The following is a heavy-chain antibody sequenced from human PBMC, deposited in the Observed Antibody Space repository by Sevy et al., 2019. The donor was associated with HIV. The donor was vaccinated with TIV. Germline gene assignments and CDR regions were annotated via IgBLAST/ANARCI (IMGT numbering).Heavy chain of an antibody. CDR2: IYYSGSR. Sequence: SETLSFTCAVSGGSIRSSHWWSWVRQSPGKGLEWIGEIYYSGSRNYNPSLKSRLTISVDTSNNLFSLRLSSVTAADTAVYYCAREEYFYGSGTYGYGMDVWGQGTTVTVS. CDR1: GGSIRSSHW. CDR3: AREEYFYGSGTYGYGMDV. D-gene: IGHD3-10*01. J-gene: IGHJ6*02. V-gene: IGHV4-4*02.